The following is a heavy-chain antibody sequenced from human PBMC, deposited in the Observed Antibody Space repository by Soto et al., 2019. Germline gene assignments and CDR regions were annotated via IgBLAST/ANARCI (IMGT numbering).Heavy chain of an antibody. CDR2: ISYDGSNK. J-gene: IGHJ5*02. CDR3: AKPRVPVSTGWCDP. CDR1: GFTFSSYG. D-gene: IGHD2-8*01. Sequence: QVQLVESGGGVVQPGRSLRLSCAASGFTFSSYGMHWVRQAPGKGLEWVAVISYDGSNKYYADSVKGRFTISRDNSKNTLDLQMNSLRAEDTAVYYCAKPRVPVSTGWCDPWGQGTLVTVSS. V-gene: IGHV3-30*18.